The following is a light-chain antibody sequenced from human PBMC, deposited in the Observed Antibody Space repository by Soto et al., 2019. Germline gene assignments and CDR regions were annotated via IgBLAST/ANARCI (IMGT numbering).Light chain of an antibody. Sequence: NFMLTQPHSVSESPGKTVTISCTRSSGSIPSNYVQWYQQRPGSAPTTVIYEDNQRPSGVPDRFSGSIDSSSNSASLTISGLKTEDEADYYCQSYDSSIYVVFGGGTKVTVL. J-gene: IGLJ2*01. CDR1: SGSIPSNY. CDR3: QSYDSSIYVV. CDR2: EDN. V-gene: IGLV6-57*04.